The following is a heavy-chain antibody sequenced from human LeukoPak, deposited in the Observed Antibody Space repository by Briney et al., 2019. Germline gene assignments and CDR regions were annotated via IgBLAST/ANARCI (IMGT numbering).Heavy chain of an antibody. CDR1: GGSFSGYY. V-gene: IGHV4-34*01. J-gene: IGHJ4*02. CDR2: INHSGST. Sequence: PSETLSLTCALYGGSFSGYYWSWIRHPPGKALEWIGDINHSGSTNYNPPLKSRVPISVDTSKNQFSLKLSSVTAADTAVYYCARGGRRSGYYYVTYGYWGQGTLVTVSS. D-gene: IGHD3-22*01. CDR3: ARGGRRSGYYYVTYGY.